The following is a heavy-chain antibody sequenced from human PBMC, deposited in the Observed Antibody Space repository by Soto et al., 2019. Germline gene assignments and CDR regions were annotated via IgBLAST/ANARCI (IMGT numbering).Heavy chain of an antibody. CDR1: GFTFSSYG. D-gene: IGHD3-16*01. J-gene: IGHJ6*02. CDR3: AKGILSATIGPYAMDV. Sequence: PVVSLGVSCAASGFTFSSYGMHWVRQAPGKGLEWVAVISYDGSNIYYADSVKGRFTISRDNSKNTLYVQVNSLRPEDTAVYYCAKGILSATIGPYAMDVWGQGTTVTVSS. CDR2: ISYDGSNI. V-gene: IGHV3-30*18.